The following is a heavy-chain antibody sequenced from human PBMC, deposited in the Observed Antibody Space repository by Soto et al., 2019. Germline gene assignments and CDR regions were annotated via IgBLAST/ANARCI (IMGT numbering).Heavy chain of an antibody. D-gene: IGHD3-16*01. CDR2: ISGSSGNA. CDR1: GYTFTKYG. J-gene: IGHJ4*02. Sequence: QVQLVQSGAEVKNPGASVKVSCKTSGYTFTKYGVGWVRQAPGQGLEWMGWISGSSGNANYAEKVQGRITLTTDTSTSTAYIELRSLRSDDTAVYYCAREMAGLGGEYADWGQGTLVTVSS. V-gene: IGHV1-18*01. CDR3: AREMAGLGGEYAD.